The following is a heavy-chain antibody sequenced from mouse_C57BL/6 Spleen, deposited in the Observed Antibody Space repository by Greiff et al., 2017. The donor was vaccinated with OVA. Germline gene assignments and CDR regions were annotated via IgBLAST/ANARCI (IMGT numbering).Heavy chain of an antibody. V-gene: IGHV1-4*01. D-gene: IGHD1-1*02. CDR2: INPSSGDT. CDR1: GYTFTSYT. Sequence: VQLQESGAELARPGASVKMSCKASGYTFTSYTMHWVKQRPGQGLEWIGDINPSSGDTKYNKKFKEKATLTADKSSSTAYMQLSSLTSEDDAVYYCARGGGYYLSFDVWGTGTSVTVSS. CDR3: ARGGGYYLSFDV. J-gene: IGHJ1*03.